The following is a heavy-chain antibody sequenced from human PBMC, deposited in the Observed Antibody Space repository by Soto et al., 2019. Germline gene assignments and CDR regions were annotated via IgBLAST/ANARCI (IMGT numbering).Heavy chain of an antibody. CDR1: CWSFHCYY. CDR2: INHSGST. Sequence: SGTLSLTCAFYCWSFHCYYWRWIRQPPGKGLEWIGEINHSGSTNYNPSLKSRVTITVDTSKNQFSLKLSSVTAADTAVYYCARGRYYYGSGSYLSNYGMDVWGQGTTVTVSS. D-gene: IGHD3-10*01. CDR3: ARGRYYYGSGSYLSNYGMDV. J-gene: IGHJ6*02. V-gene: IGHV4-34*01.